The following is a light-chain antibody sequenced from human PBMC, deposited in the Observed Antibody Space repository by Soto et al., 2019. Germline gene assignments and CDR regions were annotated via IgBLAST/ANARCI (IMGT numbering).Light chain of an antibody. V-gene: IGKV1-39*01. Sequence: DIQMTQSPSSLSASVGDRVTITCRASQTISTFLNWYQKRPGKAPRLLIYGASTLQSGVPSRFNGSGSGTEFTLTIGSLQLEDFASYSCQQGFSYPWTFGQGTKVEIK. CDR1: QTISTF. CDR3: QQGFSYPWT. CDR2: GAS. J-gene: IGKJ1*01.